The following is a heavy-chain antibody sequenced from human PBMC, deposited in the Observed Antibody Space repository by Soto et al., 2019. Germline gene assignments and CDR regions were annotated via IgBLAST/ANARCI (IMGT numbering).Heavy chain of an antibody. J-gene: IGHJ6*02. CDR1: GGSISSGGYY. Sequence: QVQLQESGPGLVKPSQTLSLTCTVSGGSISSGGYYWSWIRQHPGKGLEWIGYIYYSGSTYYNPSLKSRVTISVDTSKNQFSLKLSSVTAADTAVYYCARGEILEWLPFIYYYGMDVWGQGTTVTVSS. V-gene: IGHV4-31*03. D-gene: IGHD3-3*01. CDR3: ARGEILEWLPFIYYYGMDV. CDR2: IYYSGST.